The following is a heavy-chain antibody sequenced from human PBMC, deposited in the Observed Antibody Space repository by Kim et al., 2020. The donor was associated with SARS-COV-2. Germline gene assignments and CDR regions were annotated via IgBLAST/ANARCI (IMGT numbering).Heavy chain of an antibody. D-gene: IGHD3-16*02. V-gene: IGHV3-11*06. CDR3: ARDHIDYDYVWGSYHFDY. Sequence: KGRFTISRDNAKNSLYLQMNSLRAEDTAVYYCARDHIDYDYVWGSYHFDYWGQGTLVTVSS. J-gene: IGHJ4*02.